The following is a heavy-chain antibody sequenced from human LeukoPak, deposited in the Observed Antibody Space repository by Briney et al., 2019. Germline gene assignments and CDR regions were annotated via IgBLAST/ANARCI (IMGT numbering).Heavy chain of an antibody. CDR3: ARDPIESISYNSGWYDY. Sequence: GGSLRLSCAASGFTFSSYWMHWVRQAPGKGLVWVSRINSDGSSTNYADSVKGRFTISRDNAKNTLFLHMNSLRAEDTAMYYCARDPIESISYNSGWYDYWGQGTLVTVSS. J-gene: IGHJ4*02. V-gene: IGHV3-74*01. CDR2: INSDGSST. D-gene: IGHD6-19*01. CDR1: GFTFSSYW.